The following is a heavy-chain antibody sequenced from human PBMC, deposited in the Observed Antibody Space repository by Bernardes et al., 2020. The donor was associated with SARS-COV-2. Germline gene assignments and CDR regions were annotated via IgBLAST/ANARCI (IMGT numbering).Heavy chain of an antibody. Sequence: GGSLRVSCASSGFTFSSYAMTWVRQGPGKGLEWVSAITGSDGTTYYADSVKGRFTISRDNSKNTLYLQMNSLRAEDTAVYFCAKERRYNSAWYPIQFDYWGQGTLVTVSS. CDR2: ITGSDGTT. CDR3: AKERRYNSAWYPIQFDY. CDR1: GFTFSSYA. D-gene: IGHD6-19*01. J-gene: IGHJ4*02. V-gene: IGHV3-23*01.